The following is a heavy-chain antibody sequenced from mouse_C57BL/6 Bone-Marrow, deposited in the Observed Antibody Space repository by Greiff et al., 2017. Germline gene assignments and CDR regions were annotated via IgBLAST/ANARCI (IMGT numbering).Heavy chain of an antibody. Sequence: VQLQQSGAELARPGASVKLSCKASGYTFTSYGISWVKQRTGQGLEWIGEIYPRSGNTYYNEKFKGKATLAADKSSSTAYMELRSLTSEDAAVYFCARSEYYAMDYWGQGTSVTVSS. CDR3: ARSEYYAMDY. CDR1: GYTFTSYG. J-gene: IGHJ4*01. V-gene: IGHV1-81*01. CDR2: IYPRSGNT.